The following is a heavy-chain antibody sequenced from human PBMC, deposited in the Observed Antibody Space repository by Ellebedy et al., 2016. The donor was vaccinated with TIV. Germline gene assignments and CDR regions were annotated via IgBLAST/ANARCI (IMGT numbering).Heavy chain of an antibody. D-gene: IGHD2-15*01. Sequence: MPSETLSLTCTVSGGSISSYDWSWIRLPPGKGLEWIGYFYNSGSTNYNPSLKSRVTISVDTSKNQFSLKVNSVTAADTAVYYCARAHPSAYSLFDHWGQGTLVTVSS. CDR1: GGSISSYD. J-gene: IGHJ4*02. V-gene: IGHV4-59*08. CDR3: ARAHPSAYSLFDH. CDR2: FYNSGST.